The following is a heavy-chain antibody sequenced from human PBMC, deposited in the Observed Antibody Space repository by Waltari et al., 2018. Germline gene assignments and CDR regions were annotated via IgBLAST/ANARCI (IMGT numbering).Heavy chain of an antibody. J-gene: IGHJ4*02. CDR3: ARANWGGGYFDY. D-gene: IGHD2-21*01. CDR2: IIPILGIA. V-gene: IGHV1-69*02. Sequence: QVQLVQSGAEVKKPGSSVKVSCKASGGTFSSYTISWVRQAPGQGLEWMGRIIPILGIANYAQKFQGRVTITADKSTSTAYMELSSLRSEDTAVYYCARANWGGGYFDYWGQGTLVTVSS. CDR1: GGTFSSYT.